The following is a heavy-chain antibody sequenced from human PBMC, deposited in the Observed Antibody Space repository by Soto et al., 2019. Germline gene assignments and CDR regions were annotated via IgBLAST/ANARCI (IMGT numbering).Heavy chain of an antibody. CDR1: GYSFTNND. CDR2: MNPGSGDT. D-gene: IGHD3-16*01. Sequence: GASVKVSCKASGYSFTNNDVSWVRQATGQGLEWMGWMNPGSGDTGYAQKFQGRVTMTRDISIATAYMVLSSLRSDDTAIYYCARMATFGSLNWFDPWGQGTLVTVSS. V-gene: IGHV1-8*01. J-gene: IGHJ5*02. CDR3: ARMATFGSLNWFDP.